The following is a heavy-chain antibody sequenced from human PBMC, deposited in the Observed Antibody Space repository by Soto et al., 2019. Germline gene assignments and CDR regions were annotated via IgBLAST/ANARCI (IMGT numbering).Heavy chain of an antibody. CDR3: ARDPSPPGLRFLEWFDCYYYGMDV. CDR1: GFTFSSYW. CDR2: IKQDGSEK. D-gene: IGHD3-3*01. J-gene: IGHJ6*02. V-gene: IGHV3-7*03. Sequence: HPGGSLRLSCAASGFTFSSYWVSWVRQAPGKGLEWVANIKQDGSEKYYVDSVKGRFTISRDNAKNSLYLQMNSLRAEDTAVYYCARDPSPPGLRFLEWFDCYYYGMDVWGQGTTVTVSS.